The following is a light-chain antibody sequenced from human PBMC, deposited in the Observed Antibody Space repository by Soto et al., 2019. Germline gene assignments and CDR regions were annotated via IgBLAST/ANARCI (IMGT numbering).Light chain of an antibody. V-gene: IGKV1-33*01. Sequence: DIQMTQSPSSLSASVGDRVTITCQASQNINNYLNWYQQKPGRAPKLLIYDASNLEAGVPSRFRRSGSRTDFTFTISRLQPEAIATYYCQQYENLPTFGQGTRLEIK. J-gene: IGKJ5*01. CDR2: DAS. CDR1: QNINNY. CDR3: QQYENLPT.